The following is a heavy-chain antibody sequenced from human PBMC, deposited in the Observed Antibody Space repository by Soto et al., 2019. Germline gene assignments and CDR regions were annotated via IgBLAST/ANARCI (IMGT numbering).Heavy chain of an antibody. CDR1: GVSISSYY. CDR3: ARGGSRYYYDSGSYSFDY. Sequence: QVQLQESGPGLVKPSETLSLTCTVSGVSISSYYWSWIRQPPGKGLEWIGYIYYSGSTNYNPSLKSRVTISVDTSKNQFSLKLSSVSAADTAVYYCARGGSRYYYDSGSYSFDYWGQGTLVTVSS. V-gene: IGHV4-59*01. CDR2: IYYSGST. D-gene: IGHD3-10*01. J-gene: IGHJ4*02.